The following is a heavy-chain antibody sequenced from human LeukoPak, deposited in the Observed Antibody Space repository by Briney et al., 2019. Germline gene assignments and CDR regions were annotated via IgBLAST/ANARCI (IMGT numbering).Heavy chain of an antibody. Sequence: GRSPRLSCAASGFTFSSYAMHWVRQAPGKGLEWVAVISYDGSNKYYADSVKGRFTISRDNSKNTLYLQMNSLRAEDTAVYYCAREKYSSSEDYFDYWGQGTLVTVSS. CDR2: ISYDGSNK. CDR1: GFTFSSYA. J-gene: IGHJ4*02. V-gene: IGHV3-30*04. D-gene: IGHD6-13*01. CDR3: AREKYSSSEDYFDY.